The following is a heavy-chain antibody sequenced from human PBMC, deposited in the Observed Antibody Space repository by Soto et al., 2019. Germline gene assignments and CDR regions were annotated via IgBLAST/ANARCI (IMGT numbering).Heavy chain of an antibody. CDR3: AKQNYGADVYYYYYMDV. D-gene: IGHD2-21*01. J-gene: IGHJ6*03. Sequence: PGGSLRLSCTASGFPFSSYGMHWVRQAPGKGLEWVAVISYDGSNKYYADSVKGRFTISRDNSKNTLYLQMNSLRAEDTAVYYCAKQNYGADVYYYYYMDVWGKGTTVTVSS. CDR1: GFPFSSYG. V-gene: IGHV3-30*18. CDR2: ISYDGSNK.